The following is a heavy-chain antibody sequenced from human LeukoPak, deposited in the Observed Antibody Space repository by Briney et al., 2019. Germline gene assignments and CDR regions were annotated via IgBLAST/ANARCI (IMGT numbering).Heavy chain of an antibody. V-gene: IGHV3-33*01. Sequence: PGTSLRLSCAASGFTFTSYGMHWVRQAPGKGLEWVAVIWYDGSNKYYVDPVKGRFTISRDNSKNTLYLQMNSLRAEDTAVYYCARVHHNTAMVDIDYWGQGTLVTVSS. CDR2: IWYDGSNK. CDR3: ARVHHNTAMVDIDY. CDR1: GFTFTSYG. D-gene: IGHD5-18*01. J-gene: IGHJ4*02.